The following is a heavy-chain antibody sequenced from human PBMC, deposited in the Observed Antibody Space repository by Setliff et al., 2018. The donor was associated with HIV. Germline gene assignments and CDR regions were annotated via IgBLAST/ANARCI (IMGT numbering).Heavy chain of an antibody. CDR1: GDSIAASH. CDR2: VFPSGGT. J-gene: IGHJ6*03. D-gene: IGHD1-26*01. V-gene: IGHV4-4*07. CDR3: ARDTSTRPFHYFYYMDV. Sequence: SETLSLTCTVSGDSIAASHWNWIRQASGRRLEWIGRVFPSGGTRYSPSFDSRVTISVDPSSRQFSLHLRSVTAADTAIYYCARDTSTRPFHYFYYMDVWGTGTTVTVSS.